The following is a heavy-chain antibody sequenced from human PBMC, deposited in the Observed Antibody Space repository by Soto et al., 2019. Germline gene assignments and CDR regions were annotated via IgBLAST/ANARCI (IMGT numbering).Heavy chain of an antibody. V-gene: IGHV6-1*01. J-gene: IGHJ6*02. D-gene: IGHD1-26*01. Sequence: SQTLSLTCAISGDSVSSNSAACNWIRQSPSRGLEWLGRTYYRSKLYNDYAVSVKSRITINPDTSKNQFSLRLNSVTPEDTAVYYCARDREPREDGMDVWGQGTTVTVSS. CDR2: TYYRSKLYN. CDR1: GDSVSSNSAA. CDR3: ARDREPREDGMDV.